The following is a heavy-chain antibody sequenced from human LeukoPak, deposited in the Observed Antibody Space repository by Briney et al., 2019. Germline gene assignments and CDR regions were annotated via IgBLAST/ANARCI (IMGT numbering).Heavy chain of an antibody. Sequence: AGGSLRLSCAASGFTFRNYRMNWVRQAPGKGLEGVSSIRSSGSDTYYADSVEGRFTISRDNASNSLFLQMNSLRAEDTAVYYCARDQFYDFWSGHFRPSMDVWGKGTTVTVSS. V-gene: IGHV3-21*01. CDR1: GFTFRNYR. CDR2: IRSSGSDT. J-gene: IGHJ6*03. D-gene: IGHD3-3*01. CDR3: ARDQFYDFWSGHFRPSMDV.